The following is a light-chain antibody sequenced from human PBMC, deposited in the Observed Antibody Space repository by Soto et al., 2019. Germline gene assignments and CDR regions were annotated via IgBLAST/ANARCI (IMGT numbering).Light chain of an antibody. Sequence: EIILTQSPGTLALSPGDGATLSCRASQTVNRNYLAWYHQRPGQPPRLLIYGVSNRASGVPDRFSGDGSGTEFTLTIGRLDLDDFGVYYCQQYIDSPRTFGQGTRVEVK. J-gene: IGKJ1*01. CDR3: QQYIDSPRT. V-gene: IGKV3-20*01. CDR2: GVS. CDR1: QTVNRNY.